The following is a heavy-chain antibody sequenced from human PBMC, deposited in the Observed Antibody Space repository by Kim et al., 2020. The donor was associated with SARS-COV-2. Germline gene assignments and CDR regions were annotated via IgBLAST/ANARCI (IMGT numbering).Heavy chain of an antibody. CDR3: TIALMDGLWFGELFSAAFDI. Sequence: GGSLRLSCTASGFTFGDYAMSWFRQAPGKGLEWVGFIRSKAYGGTTEYAASVKGRFTISRDDSTSIAYLQMNSLKTEDTAVYYCTIALMDGLWFGELFSAAFDIWGQGTMVTVSS. D-gene: IGHD3-10*01. J-gene: IGHJ3*02. CDR1: GFTFGDYA. CDR2: IRSKAYGGTT. V-gene: IGHV3-49*03.